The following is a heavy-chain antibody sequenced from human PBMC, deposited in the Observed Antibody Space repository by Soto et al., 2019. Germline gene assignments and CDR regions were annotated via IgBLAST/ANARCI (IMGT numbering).Heavy chain of an antibody. V-gene: IGHV4-59*01. CDR1: GVSITDNY. CDR2: FFYAGST. J-gene: IGHJ4*02. Sequence: SETLSLTCTVSGVSITDNYYSWIRQPPGRGLEWIGYFFYAGSTSYSPSLKSRVTMSGDASKNQFSLKLTSVTAADTALYYCARQWGDWGQGILVTVS. CDR3: ARQWGD. D-gene: IGHD1-26*01.